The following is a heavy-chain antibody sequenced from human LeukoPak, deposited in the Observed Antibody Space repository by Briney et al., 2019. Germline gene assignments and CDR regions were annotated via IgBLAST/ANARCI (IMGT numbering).Heavy chain of an antibody. J-gene: IGHJ4*02. Sequence: GGSLRLSCAASGFTFDYSAMTGLRQAPEKGLEWVTTINTGDITFYANSVKGRFTISRDNSKNALFLQMNRLTAEATAIYYCMIGGLTYYDDWGQGTLVTVSS. D-gene: IGHD3-22*01. CDR2: INTGDIT. V-gene: IGHV3-23*01. CDR1: GFTFDYSA. CDR3: MIGGLTYYDD.